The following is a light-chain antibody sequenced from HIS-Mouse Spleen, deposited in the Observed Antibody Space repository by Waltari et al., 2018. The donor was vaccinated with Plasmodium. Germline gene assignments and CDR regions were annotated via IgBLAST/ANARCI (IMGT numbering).Light chain of an antibody. Sequence: EIVMTQSPATLSVSPGERATLSCRASQSVSSTLAWYQQKPGKAPRLLSYGACTRATGIPDMFSGLGSGTEFTLTISSLQSEDFAVYYCQQYNNGPPYTFCQGTKLEIK. CDR1: QSVSST. CDR3: QQYNNGPPYT. J-gene: IGKJ2*01. V-gene: IGKV3-15*01. CDR2: GAC.